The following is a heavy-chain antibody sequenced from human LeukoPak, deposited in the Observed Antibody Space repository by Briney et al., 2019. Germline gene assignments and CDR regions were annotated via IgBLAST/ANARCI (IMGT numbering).Heavy chain of an antibody. V-gene: IGHV4-59*01. CDR2: VYYSGTT. D-gene: IGHD5-24*01. CDR1: GGSISTYY. CDR3: ASGERRDGYTFAY. J-gene: IGHJ4*02. Sequence: ADTLSLTCTVSGGSISTYYWSWIRHPPGKGLDLIGYVYYSGTTNYNPSLKSRVTLSLATSKNQFSLMLRSVTAADTAVSFCASGERRDGYTFAYWGQGTLVTVSS.